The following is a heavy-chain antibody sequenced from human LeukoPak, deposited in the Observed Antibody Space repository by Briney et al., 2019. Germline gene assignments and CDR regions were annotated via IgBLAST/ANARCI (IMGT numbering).Heavy chain of an antibody. J-gene: IGHJ4*02. D-gene: IGHD2-21*02. CDR1: GHTFTNDH. Sequence: ASVTVSCKASGHTFTNDHIKWARQAPGQGLEWMGWINPNTGDRGYAQKFQGRVSITSDTSISTAYMELGSPRSEDTAVYFCARTISLTASGYDYWGQGTLVTVSS. CDR3: ARTISLTASGYDY. V-gene: IGHV1-8*03. CDR2: INPNTGDR.